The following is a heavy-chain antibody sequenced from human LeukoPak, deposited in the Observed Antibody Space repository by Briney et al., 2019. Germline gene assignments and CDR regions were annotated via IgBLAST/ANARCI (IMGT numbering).Heavy chain of an antibody. D-gene: IGHD3-10*01. CDR3: ARGSTLIRGFDY. CDR2: IYYSGST. J-gene: IGHJ4*02. Sequence: SETLSLTCTVSGGSISSYYWSWIRQPPGKGLEWIGYIYYSGSTNYNASLTNRVTISVDTSKNQFSLKLSSVTAADTAVYYCARGSTLIRGFDYWGQGTLVTVSS. V-gene: IGHV4-59*01. CDR1: GGSISSYY.